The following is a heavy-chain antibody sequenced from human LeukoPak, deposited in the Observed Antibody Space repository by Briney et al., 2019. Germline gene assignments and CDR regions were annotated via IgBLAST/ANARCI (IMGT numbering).Heavy chain of an antibody. V-gene: IGHV1-46*01. CDR3: ARALTALAYCSSTSCYSDAFNI. CDR1: GYTFTRNY. Sequence: ASVKVSCKASGYTFTRNYMHWVRQAPGQGLEWMGIINPRGGSTTYAQKFQGRLTMTRDTSTSTVYMELSSLRSEDTAVYYCARALTALAYCSSTSCYSDAFNIWGQGTLVTVSS. D-gene: IGHD2-2*01. J-gene: IGHJ3*02. CDR2: INPRGGST.